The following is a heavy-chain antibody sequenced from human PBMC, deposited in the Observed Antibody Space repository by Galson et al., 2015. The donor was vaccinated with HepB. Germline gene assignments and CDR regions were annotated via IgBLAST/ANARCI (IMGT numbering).Heavy chain of an antibody. J-gene: IGHJ4*02. V-gene: IGHV3-23*01. Sequence: SLRLSCAASGFTFSSYAMSWVRQAPGKGLEWVSAISGSGGSTYYADSVKGRFTISRDNSKNTLYLQMNSLRAEDTAVYYCAKEITIFGVVINPYGFDYWGQGTLVTVSS. CDR1: GFTFSSYA. CDR3: AKEITIFGVVINPYGFDY. CDR2: ISGSGGST. D-gene: IGHD3-3*01.